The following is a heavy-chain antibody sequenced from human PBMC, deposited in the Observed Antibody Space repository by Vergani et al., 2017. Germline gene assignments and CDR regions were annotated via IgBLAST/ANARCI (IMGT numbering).Heavy chain of an antibody. V-gene: IGHV5-10-1*03. CDR2: IDPSDSYT. CDR3: ASLDSSGYYSAEYVQH. D-gene: IGHD3-22*01. Sequence: EVQLVQSGAEVKKPGESLRISCKGSGYSFTSNWISWVRQKPGKGLEWMGKIDPSDSYTNYSPSFQGHVTISADKSISTAYLPWSSLKASDTAMYYCASLDSSGYYSAEYVQHWGQGTLVTVSS. CDR1: GYSFTSNW. J-gene: IGHJ1*01.